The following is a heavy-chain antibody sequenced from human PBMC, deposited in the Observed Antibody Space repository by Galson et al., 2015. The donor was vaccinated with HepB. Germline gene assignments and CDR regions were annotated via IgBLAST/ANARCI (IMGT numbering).Heavy chain of an antibody. CDR2: IYPGDSDT. D-gene: IGHD1-26*01. CDR1: GSSFTSYW. J-gene: IGHJ6*02. V-gene: IGHV5-51*01. CDR3: ARHRWELLSYYYYGMDV. Sequence: QSGAEVIRPGESLKISCKGSGSSFTSYWIGWVRQMPGKGLEWMGIIYPGDSDTRYSPSFQGQVTISADKSISTAYLQWSSLKASNTAMYYCARHRWELLSYYYYGMDVWGQGTTFTVSS.